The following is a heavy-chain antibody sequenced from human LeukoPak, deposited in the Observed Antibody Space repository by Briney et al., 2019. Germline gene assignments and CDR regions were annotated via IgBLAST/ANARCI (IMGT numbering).Heavy chain of an antibody. J-gene: IGHJ6*02. D-gene: IGHD5-12*01. CDR3: ARDLCGDGYNCYGMDV. CDR2: IWYDGSNK. CDR1: GFTFSSYG. Sequence: PGRSLRLSCAASGFTFSSYGMHWVRQAPGKGLEWVAVIWYDGSNKYYADSVKGRFTISRDNSKNTLYLQMNSLRAEDTAVYYRARDLCGDGYNCYGMDVWGQGTTVTVSS. V-gene: IGHV3-33*01.